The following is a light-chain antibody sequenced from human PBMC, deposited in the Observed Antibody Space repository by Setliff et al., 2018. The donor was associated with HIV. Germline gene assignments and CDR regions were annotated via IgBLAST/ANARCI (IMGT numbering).Light chain of an antibody. J-gene: IGLJ2*01. V-gene: IGLV1-47*01. CDR2: STN. CDR1: GSNIGSNY. Sequence: QSVLTQPPSASGTPGQTISISCSGGGSNIGSNYVYWYQQLPGTAPKLLIFSTNERPSGVPDRFSGSKSGTSASLAISGLRSADEADYYCASWDDSLSVVAFGGGTKVTVL. CDR3: ASWDDSLSVVA.